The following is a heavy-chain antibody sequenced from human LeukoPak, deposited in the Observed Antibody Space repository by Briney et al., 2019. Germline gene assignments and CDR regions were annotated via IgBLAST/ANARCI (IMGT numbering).Heavy chain of an antibody. V-gene: IGHV3-23*01. CDR2: ITSSAGST. Sequence: GGSLRLSCGASGFTFSSYPMTWVRQAPGRGLEWVSAITSSAGSTYYADSVKGRFTISRDNSKNTLYLQMNSLRAEDTAVYYCAKSRGYVVDAFDIWGQGTIVTVSS. J-gene: IGHJ3*02. CDR3: AKSRGYVVDAFDI. CDR1: GFTFSSYP. D-gene: IGHD5-12*01.